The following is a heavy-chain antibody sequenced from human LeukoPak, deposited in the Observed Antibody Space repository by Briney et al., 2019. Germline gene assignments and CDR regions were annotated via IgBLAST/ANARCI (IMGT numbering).Heavy chain of an antibody. J-gene: IGHJ4*02. V-gene: IGHV3-11*01. D-gene: IGHD5-18*01. CDR1: GFTFSDYY. Sequence: GGSLRLSCAASGFTFSDYYMSWIRQAAGKGLEWVSYISSSGSTIYYADSVKGRVTISRDNAKNSLYLQMNSLRAEDTAVYYCARVPYSYDYFDYWGQGTLVTVSS. CDR3: ARVPYSYDYFDY. CDR2: ISSSGSTI.